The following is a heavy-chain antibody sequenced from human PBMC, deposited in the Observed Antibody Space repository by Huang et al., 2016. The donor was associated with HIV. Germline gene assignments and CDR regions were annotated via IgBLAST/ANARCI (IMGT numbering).Heavy chain of an antibody. J-gene: IGHJ4*02. V-gene: IGHV1-69*13. CDR3: ARSGPRWGLATIWTLVY. CDR2: ISPLVGTT. Sequence: QVQLVQSGAEVKKPGSSVKHSCQSSGGGSSSYVISWGRQAGGQGLEWMGGISPLVGTTDYAPRFQGRVTITADESTNTAYIELSSLEYDDTALYYCARSGPRWGLATIWTLVYWGQGTLVTVSS. D-gene: IGHD5-12*01. CDR1: GGGSSSYV.